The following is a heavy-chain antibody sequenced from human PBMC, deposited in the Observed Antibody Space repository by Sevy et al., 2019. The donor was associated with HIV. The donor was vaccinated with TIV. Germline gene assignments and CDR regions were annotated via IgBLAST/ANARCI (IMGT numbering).Heavy chain of an antibody. CDR3: AKDIRISPSGHFDY. J-gene: IGHJ4*02. V-gene: IGHV3-9*01. CDR2: ITWNGGTV. Sequence: GGSLRLSCAASGFTFDDYAMHWVRQAPGKGLEWVSGITWNGGTVDYADSVKGRFTISRDNAKNSLYLHMNSLRTEDTALYYCAKDIRISPSGHFDYWGQRTLVTVSS. CDR1: GFTFDDYA. D-gene: IGHD2-15*01.